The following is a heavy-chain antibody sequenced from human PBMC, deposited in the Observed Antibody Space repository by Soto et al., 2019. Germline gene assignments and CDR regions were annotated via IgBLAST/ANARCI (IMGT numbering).Heavy chain of an antibody. CDR1: GFSLSTSGVG. CDR3: EHRFGCSSTSCSFFDY. Sequence: QITLKESGPTLVKPTQTLTLTCTFSGFSLSTSGVGVGWIRQPPGKALEWLALIYWDDDKRYSPSLKSRLTITKDTSKNQVVLTMTNMDPVDTATYYCEHRFGCSSTSCSFFDYWGQGTLVTVSS. V-gene: IGHV2-5*02. D-gene: IGHD2-2*01. CDR2: IYWDDDK. J-gene: IGHJ4*02.